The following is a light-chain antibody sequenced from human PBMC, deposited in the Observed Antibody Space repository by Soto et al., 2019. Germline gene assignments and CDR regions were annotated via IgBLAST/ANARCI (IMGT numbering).Light chain of an antibody. CDR2: RAS. CDR1: QSIDSW. CDR3: QQYKTYMYT. V-gene: IGKV1-5*03. Sequence: DIQMTQSPSTLSASVGDRVTITCRASQSIDSWLAWYQQKPGKAPKLLIYRASSLESGVPPRFSGSGSGTEFTLTISSLQPDDFATYYCQQYKTYMYTFAQGTKLEIK. J-gene: IGKJ2*01.